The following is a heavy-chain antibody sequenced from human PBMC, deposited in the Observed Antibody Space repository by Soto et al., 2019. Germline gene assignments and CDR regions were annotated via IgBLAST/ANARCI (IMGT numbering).Heavy chain of an antibody. D-gene: IGHD6-13*01. CDR2: IYPGDSDT. CDR3: ARHSGVAEDGTD. J-gene: IGHJ1*01. Sequence: PGESLKISCKGSGYSFTTNWIGWVRQMPGKGLEWMGVIYPGDSDTRYSPSFQGQVAISADKSINTAYLQWSSLKASDTAMYYCARHSGVAEDGTDWGQGALVTVSS. CDR1: GYSFTTNW. V-gene: IGHV5-51*01.